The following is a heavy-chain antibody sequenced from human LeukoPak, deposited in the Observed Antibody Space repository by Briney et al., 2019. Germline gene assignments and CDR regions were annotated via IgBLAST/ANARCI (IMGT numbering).Heavy chain of an antibody. CDR3: ARYYAVTAIRPFDY. J-gene: IGHJ4*02. D-gene: IGHD2-21*02. CDR2: IIPIFDTA. Sequence: APGKVSGKASGGTFSSYAISWVLHAPGQGLESRVEIIPIFDTATYAQKFQGRVRITADESTSTAYMELSSLRSEDTAVYSCARYYAVTAIRPFDYWGQGTLVSVSS. CDR1: GGTFSSYA. V-gene: IGHV1-69*13.